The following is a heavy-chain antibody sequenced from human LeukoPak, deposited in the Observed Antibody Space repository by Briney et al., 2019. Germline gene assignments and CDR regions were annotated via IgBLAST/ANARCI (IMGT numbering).Heavy chain of an antibody. D-gene: IGHD3-22*01. CDR2: ISGSGGST. CDR1: GFIFSSYA. Sequence: GRSLRLSCAASGFIFSSYAMSWVRQAPGKGLEWVSAISGSGGSTYYADSVKGRFTISRDNSKNTLYLQMNSLRAEDTAVYYCAKDLSITMIVVVRRTRDYWGQGTLVTVSS. V-gene: IGHV3-23*01. J-gene: IGHJ4*02. CDR3: AKDLSITMIVVVRRTRDY.